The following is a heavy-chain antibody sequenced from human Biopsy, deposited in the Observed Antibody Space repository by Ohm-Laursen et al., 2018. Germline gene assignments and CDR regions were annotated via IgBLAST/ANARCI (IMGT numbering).Heavy chain of an antibody. CDR2: ISSSTSYI. J-gene: IGHJ4*02. V-gene: IGHV3-21*01. CDR1: GFTFSDYS. Sequence: SLRLSCTASGFTFSDYSMKWVRQAPGKGLEWVSSISSSTSYIYYADSVKGRFTVSRDNAKNSLYLKMNSLRAEDTAVYYCARVRLVRKIISQPGDYWGRGTLVTVSS. D-gene: IGHD3-10*01. CDR3: ARVRLVRKIISQPGDY.